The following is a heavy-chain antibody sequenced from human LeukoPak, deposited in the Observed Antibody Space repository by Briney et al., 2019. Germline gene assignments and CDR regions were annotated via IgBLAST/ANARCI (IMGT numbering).Heavy chain of an antibody. V-gene: IGHV3-23*01. CDR3: AKLQWPKTFDI. Sequence: PGGSLRLSCAASGFTFNSYAISWVRQAPGKGLERVSVISGSGGSTYYADSVKGRFTISRDNSKNTLFLQMNSLRAEDTAVYYCAKLQWPKTFDIWGQGTMVIVSS. CDR2: ISGSGGST. D-gene: IGHD6-19*01. J-gene: IGHJ3*02. CDR1: GFTFNSYA.